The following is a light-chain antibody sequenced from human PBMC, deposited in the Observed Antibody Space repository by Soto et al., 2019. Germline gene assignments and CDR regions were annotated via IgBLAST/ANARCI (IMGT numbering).Light chain of an antibody. CDR3: QQYDKVPYT. J-gene: IGKJ2*01. V-gene: IGKV1-33*01. CDR2: DAS. CDR1: QAIDNY. Sequence: DIQMTQSPSSLSASVGDRITITCQANQAIDNYLNWYQQKPGKAPKLLISDASSLEAGVPSRFSGSGSGTDFTVTISSLQPEDVATYYCQQYDKVPYTFGQGTKLEIK.